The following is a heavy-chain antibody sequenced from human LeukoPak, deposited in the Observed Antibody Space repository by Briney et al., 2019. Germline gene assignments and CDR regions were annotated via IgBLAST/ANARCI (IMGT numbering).Heavy chain of an antibody. CDR1: GFTFSSYA. Sequence: GRSLRLSCAASGFTFSSYAMHWVRQAPGKGLEWVAVISYDGSNKYYADSVKGRFTISRDNSKNTLYLQMNSLRAEDTAVYYCASDRDYYDSSGYLFDYWGQGTLVTVSS. J-gene: IGHJ4*02. CDR2: ISYDGSNK. CDR3: ASDRDYYDSSGYLFDY. D-gene: IGHD3-22*01. V-gene: IGHV3-30*04.